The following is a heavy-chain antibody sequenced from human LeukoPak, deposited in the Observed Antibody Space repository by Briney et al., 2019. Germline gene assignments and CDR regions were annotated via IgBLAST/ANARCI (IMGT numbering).Heavy chain of an antibody. CDR2: INPDGSTT. Sequence: PGGSLRLSCAPSAFTFSDYWLHWVRQAPGKGLVWVSIINPDGSTTSYADSVKGRFTISTHNAKNTLYLQMKSHIAKDTAVYSCAYQLLPNWGQGTLVTVCS. J-gene: IGHJ4*02. CDR3: AYQLLPN. D-gene: IGHD2-15*01. V-gene: IGHV3-74*01. CDR1: AFTFSDYW.